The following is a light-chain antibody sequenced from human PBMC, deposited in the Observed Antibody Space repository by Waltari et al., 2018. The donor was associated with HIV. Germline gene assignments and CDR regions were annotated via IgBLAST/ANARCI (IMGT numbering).Light chain of an antibody. CDR2: EVS. V-gene: IGKV2D-29*02. CDR3: MQSLHLLYT. CDR1: QSLTHTDGKTY. Sequence: DIVMTHTPPSLSVTPGQPASIPCNSSQSLTHTDGKTYLYWYLQRPGQSPQVLIYEVSNRFPGVPDRFSGSGSGTHFTLKIARVAAEDVGSYYCMQSLHLLYTFGQGTTLEIK. J-gene: IGKJ2*01.